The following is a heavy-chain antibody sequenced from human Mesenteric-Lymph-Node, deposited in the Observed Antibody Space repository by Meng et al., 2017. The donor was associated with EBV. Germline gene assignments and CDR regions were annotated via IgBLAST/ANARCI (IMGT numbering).Heavy chain of an antibody. V-gene: IGHV4-61*01. CDR2: VYNSENT. CDR1: GGYVNSDKYY. D-gene: IGHD3-22*01. Sequence: QTSWPCVSSPSATLSLYLTAAGGYVNSDKYYWSWIRQHPGKGLEWLGYVYNSENTNYNPSRKSRVTISVESSKNQFSLILTSVTAADTAVYYCASVPTDYSHSRGEFDYWGQGTLVTVSS. J-gene: IGHJ4*02. CDR3: ASVPTDYSHSRGEFDY.